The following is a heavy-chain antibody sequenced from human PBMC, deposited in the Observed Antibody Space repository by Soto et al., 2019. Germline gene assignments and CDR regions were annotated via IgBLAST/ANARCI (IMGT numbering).Heavy chain of an antibody. CDR2: IYYSGST. D-gene: IGHD3-22*01. J-gene: IGHJ5*02. Sequence: QVQLQESGPGLVKPSQTLSLTCTVSGGFISSGGYYWSWIRQHPGKGLEWIGYIYYSGSTYYNPSLKSRVTISVDTSKNQFSLKLSSVTAADTAVYYCARVNSSRMVITENWFDPWGQGTLVTVSS. CDR1: GGFISSGGYY. CDR3: ARVNSSRMVITENWFDP. V-gene: IGHV4-31*03.